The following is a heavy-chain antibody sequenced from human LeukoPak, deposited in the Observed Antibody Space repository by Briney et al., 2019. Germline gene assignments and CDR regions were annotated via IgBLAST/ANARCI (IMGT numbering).Heavy chain of an antibody. J-gene: IGHJ2*01. V-gene: IGHV4-59*12. CDR1: GGSISSYY. Sequence: SETLSLTCTVSGGSISSYYWSWIRQPPGKGLEWIGYIYYSGSTNYNPSLKSRVTISVDTSKNQSSLKLISVTAADTAVYYCARAPRYFDLWGRGTLVTVSS. CDR2: IYYSGST. CDR3: ARAPRYFDL.